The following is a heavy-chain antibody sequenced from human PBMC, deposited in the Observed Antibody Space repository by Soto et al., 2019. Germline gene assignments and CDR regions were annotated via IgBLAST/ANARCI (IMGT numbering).Heavy chain of an antibody. CDR1: GFTFDDYT. D-gene: IGHD2-15*01. J-gene: IGHJ6*02. CDR2: ISWDGGST. V-gene: IGHV3-43*01. CDR3: AKGYGPHYYYYYGMDV. Sequence: PGGSLRLSCAASGFTFDDYTMHWVRQAPGKGLEWVSLISWDGGSTYYADSVKGRFTISRDNSKNSLYLQMNSLRTEDTALYYCAKGYGPHYYYYYGMDVWGQGTTVTVSS.